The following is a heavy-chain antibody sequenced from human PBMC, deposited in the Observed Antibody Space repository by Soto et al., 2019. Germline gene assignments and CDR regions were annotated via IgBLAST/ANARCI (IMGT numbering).Heavy chain of an antibody. D-gene: IGHD3-22*01. J-gene: IGHJ4*02. CDR3: ARAFNYYYDSSGYSDLLDY. CDR2: ISYDGSNK. V-gene: IGHV3-30-3*01. CDR1: GFTFSSYA. Sequence: QVQLVESGGGVVQPGRSLRLSCAASGFTFSSYAMHWVRQAPGKGLEWVAVISYDGSNKYYADSVKGLFTISRDNSKNTLYLQMNSLRAEDTAVYYCARAFNYYYDSSGYSDLLDYWGQGTLVTVSS.